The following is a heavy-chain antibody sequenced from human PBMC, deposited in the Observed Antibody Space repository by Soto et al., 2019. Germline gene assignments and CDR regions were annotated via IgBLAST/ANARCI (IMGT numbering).Heavy chain of an antibody. CDR1: GGSFSGYY. J-gene: IGHJ6*02. CDR2: IHPSGST. V-gene: IGHV4-34*01. Sequence: SETLSLTCAVYGGSFSGYYWTWIRQPPGKGLEWIGEIHPSGSTNYNPSLKSRVTISADTSKNQFSLKLTSVTAADTAVYYCARGRWYLVRYYYGMDVWGQGTTVTVSS. CDR3: ARGRWYLVRYYYGMDV. D-gene: IGHD2-15*01.